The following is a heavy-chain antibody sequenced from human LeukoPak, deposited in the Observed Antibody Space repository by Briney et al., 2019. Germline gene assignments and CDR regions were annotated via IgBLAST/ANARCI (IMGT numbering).Heavy chain of an antibody. V-gene: IGHV4-34*01. Sequence: SETLSLTCAVYGGSFSGYYWSWIRQPPGKGLEWVGEINHSGSTNYNPSLKSRVTISVDTSKNQFSLKLSSVTAADTAVYYCARLIRIVSFDYWGQGTLVTVSS. J-gene: IGHJ4*02. CDR2: INHSGST. CDR1: GGSFSGYY. D-gene: IGHD2/OR15-2a*01. CDR3: ARLIRIVSFDY.